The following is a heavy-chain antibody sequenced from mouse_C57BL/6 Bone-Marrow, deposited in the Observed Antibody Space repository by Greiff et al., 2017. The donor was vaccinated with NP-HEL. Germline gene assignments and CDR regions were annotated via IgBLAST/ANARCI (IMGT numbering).Heavy chain of an antibody. CDR1: GYTFTSYW. CDR2: IYPGNSDT. V-gene: IGHV1-5*01. D-gene: IGHD1-1*01. Sequence: VHVKQSGTVLARPGASVKMSCKTSGYTFTSYWMHWVKQRPGQGLEWIGAIYPGNSDTSYNQKFKGKAKLTAVTSASTAYMELSSLTNEDSAVYYCITTVVAPHWYFDVWGTGTTVTVSS. J-gene: IGHJ1*03. CDR3: ITTVVAPHWYFDV.